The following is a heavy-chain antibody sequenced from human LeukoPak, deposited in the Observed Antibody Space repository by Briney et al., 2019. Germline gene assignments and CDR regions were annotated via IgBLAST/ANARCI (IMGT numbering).Heavy chain of an antibody. V-gene: IGHV1-2*04. J-gene: IGHJ3*02. CDR3: ARDARSYGKGAFDI. D-gene: IGHD5-18*01. CDR1: GYTFTGYY. Sequence: ASVKASCKASGYTFTGYYMHWVRQAPGQGLEWMGWINPNSGGTNYAQKFQGWVTMTRDTSISTAYMELSRLRSDDTAVYYCARDARSYGKGAFDIWGQGTMVTVSS. CDR2: INPNSGGT.